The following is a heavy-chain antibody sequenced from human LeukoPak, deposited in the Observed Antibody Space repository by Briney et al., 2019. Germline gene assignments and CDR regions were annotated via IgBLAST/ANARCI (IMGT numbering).Heavy chain of an antibody. V-gene: IGHV3-30-3*01. CDR1: GFTFSSYA. CDR3: ARGIAVAGLDY. J-gene: IGHJ4*02. Sequence: GRSLRLSCAASGFTFSSYAMHWVRQAPSKGLEWVAVISYDGSNKYYADSVKGRFTISRDNSKNTLYLQMNSLRAEDTAVYYCARGIAVAGLDYWGQGTLVTVSS. CDR2: ISYDGSNK. D-gene: IGHD6-19*01.